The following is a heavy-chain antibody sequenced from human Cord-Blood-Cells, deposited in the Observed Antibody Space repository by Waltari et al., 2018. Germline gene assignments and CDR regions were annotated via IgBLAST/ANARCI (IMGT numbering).Heavy chain of an antibody. CDR1: GGTFSSYA. Sequence: QVQLVQSGAAVKQPWPSLKLSCKAPGGTFSSYAISWLRRYPGQGLEWMGGIIPIFGTANYAKKFQGRVTITADEATSTAYMELSSLRCEGTAGYYCARDVGGSGSYYFDYWGQGTLVTVSS. CDR2: IIPIFGTA. CDR3: ARDVGGSGSYYFDY. J-gene: IGHJ4*02. V-gene: IGHV1-69*01. D-gene: IGHD3-10*01.